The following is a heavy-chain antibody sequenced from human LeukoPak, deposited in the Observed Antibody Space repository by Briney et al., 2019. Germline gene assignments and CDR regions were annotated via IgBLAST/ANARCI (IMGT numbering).Heavy chain of an antibody. CDR3: ARAPEYGLYYFDY. J-gene: IGHJ4*02. Sequence: SETLSLTCTVSGGSISTYYWSWIRQPPGKGLEWIGYIYYTGSTSYNPSLKSRVTMSLDASKNQFSLELNSVTPADTAVYYCARAPEYGLYYFDYWGQGTLVTVSS. CDR2: IYYTGST. D-gene: IGHD1-14*01. CDR1: GGSISTYY. V-gene: IGHV4-59*01.